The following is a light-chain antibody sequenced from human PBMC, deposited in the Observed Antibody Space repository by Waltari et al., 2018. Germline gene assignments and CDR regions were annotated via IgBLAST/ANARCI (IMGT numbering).Light chain of an antibody. Sequence: QSALTQPASVSGSPGQSITISCTGTSSDVGGYHYVSWYQQYPGKAPKLMIYDVTYRPSGVSTRFSGSKSGNTASLTISGLQAEDEADYYCSSYTTTGTVIFGGGTKLTVL. CDR3: SSYTTTGTVI. V-gene: IGLV2-14*03. CDR1: SSDVGGYHY. J-gene: IGLJ2*01. CDR2: DVT.